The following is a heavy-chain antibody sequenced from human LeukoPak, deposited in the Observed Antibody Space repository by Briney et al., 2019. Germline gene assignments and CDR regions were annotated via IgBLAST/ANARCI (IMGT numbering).Heavy chain of an antibody. CDR2: IYSNGST. CDR3: ARGPMTYYYGSSASPPRLNYYFDS. V-gene: IGHV4-4*07. J-gene: IGHJ4*02. D-gene: IGHD3-22*01. Sequence: SETLSLTCSVSGASIRHNYWNWLRQPAGQGLEWIGLIYSNGSTKYNPSLNSRVTLSVDTSKNQFSLKLTSVTAADTAVYYCARGPMTYYYGSSASPPRLNYYFDSWGRGALVTVSS. CDR1: GASIRHNY.